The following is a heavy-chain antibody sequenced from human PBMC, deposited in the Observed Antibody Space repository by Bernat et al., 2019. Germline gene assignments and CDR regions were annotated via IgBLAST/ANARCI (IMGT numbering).Heavy chain of an antibody. CDR1: GFTFSSYS. D-gene: IGHD3-10*01. CDR2: ISGTHDST. V-gene: IGHV3-23*01. CDR3: ARQGSGYGMDV. Sequence: EVQLLESGGGLVQPGGFLRLSCAASGFTFSSYSMTWVRQAPGKGLEWVSSISGTHDSTYYADSVRGRFTISRDNSKNTLFLQMNSLRAEDTAVYYCARQGSGYGMDVWGQGTTVTVSS. J-gene: IGHJ6*02.